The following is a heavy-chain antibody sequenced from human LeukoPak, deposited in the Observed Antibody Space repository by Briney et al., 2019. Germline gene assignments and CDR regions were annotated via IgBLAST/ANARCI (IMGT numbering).Heavy chain of an antibody. V-gene: IGHV1-69*04. Sequence: SVKVSCKASGGTFSSSAITWVRQAPGQGLEWMGRIIPVLNITSYAQKFQGRVTITADTSTSTVYMELSSLRPEETAVYYCARDQGLTAPPPYGLDVWGQGTTVIVSS. CDR1: GGTFSSSA. CDR2: IIPVLNIT. CDR3: ARDQGLTAPPPYGLDV. J-gene: IGHJ6*02. D-gene: IGHD4/OR15-4a*01.